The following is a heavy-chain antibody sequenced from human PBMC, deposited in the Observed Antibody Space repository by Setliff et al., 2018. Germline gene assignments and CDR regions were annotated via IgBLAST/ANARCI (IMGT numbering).Heavy chain of an antibody. Sequence: ASVKVSCKASGYTSTSYGISWVRQAPGQGLEWMGWISAYNGNTNYAQKLQGRVTMTTDTSTSTAYMELRSLRSDDTAVYYCARDLVGYCSGGSCYDWDYWGQGTLVTVSS. D-gene: IGHD2-15*01. J-gene: IGHJ4*02. CDR3: ARDLVGYCSGGSCYDWDY. CDR2: ISAYNGNT. CDR1: GYTSTSYG. V-gene: IGHV1-18*01.